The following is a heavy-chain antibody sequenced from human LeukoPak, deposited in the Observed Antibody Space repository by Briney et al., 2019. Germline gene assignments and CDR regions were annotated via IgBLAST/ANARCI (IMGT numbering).Heavy chain of an antibody. CDR1: GFNFANHT. Sequence: GGSLRLSCAASGFNFANHTMSWVRQAPGKGLEWVSAISNNGGYTYYADSVQGRFTISRDNSKSTLCLQMNSLRAEDTAVYYCAKQLGYCSDGSCYFPYWGQGTLVTVSS. D-gene: IGHD2-15*01. V-gene: IGHV3-23*01. CDR3: AKQLGYCSDGSCYFPY. J-gene: IGHJ4*02. CDR2: ISNNGGYT.